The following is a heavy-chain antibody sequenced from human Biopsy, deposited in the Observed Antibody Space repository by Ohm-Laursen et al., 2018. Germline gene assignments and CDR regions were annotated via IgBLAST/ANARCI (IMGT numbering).Heavy chain of an antibody. CDR2: IFYRGST. CDR3: ARVEAGTYDALDI. J-gene: IGHJ3*02. CDR1: GGSFTGHY. Sequence: TLSLTCTVSGGSFTGHYWSWIRQPPGKGLEWIGSIFYRGSTHYKPSLKSRVNISVDTSKNQFSLKLNSVTAADTAVYYCARVEAGTYDALDIWGQGTLVAVSA. D-gene: IGHD1-26*01. V-gene: IGHV4-59*08.